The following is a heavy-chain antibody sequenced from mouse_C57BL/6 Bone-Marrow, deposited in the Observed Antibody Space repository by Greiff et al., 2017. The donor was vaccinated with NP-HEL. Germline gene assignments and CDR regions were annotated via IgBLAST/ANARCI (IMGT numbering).Heavy chain of an antibody. D-gene: IGHD2-1*01. V-gene: IGHV1-4*01. CDR3: ARSEGNYGGLNWDGAY. J-gene: IGHJ3*01. Sequence: QVQLQQSGAELARPGASVKMSCKASGYTFTSYTMHWVKQRPGQGLEWIGYINPSSGYTKYNQKFKDKATLTADKSSSTAYMQLSSLTSEDSAVYYCARSEGNYGGLNWDGAYWGQGTLVTVSA. CDR2: INPSSGYT. CDR1: GYTFTSYT.